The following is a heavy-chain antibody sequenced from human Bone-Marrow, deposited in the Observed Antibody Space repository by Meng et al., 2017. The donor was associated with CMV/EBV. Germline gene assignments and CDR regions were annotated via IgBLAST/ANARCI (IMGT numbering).Heavy chain of an antibody. Sequence: GESLKISCAASGFPLSNYAMHWVRQAPGKGLEWVAVISYDGSNKYYADSVKGRFTISRDNSRNTLYLQMNSLRAEDTAVCYCARDLGYCSNGVCRLDWYFDIWGRGTLVTVSS. CDR3: ARDLGYCSNGVCRLDWYFDI. V-gene: IGHV3-30*04. CDR1: GFPLSNYA. D-gene: IGHD2-8*01. J-gene: IGHJ2*01. CDR2: ISYDGSNK.